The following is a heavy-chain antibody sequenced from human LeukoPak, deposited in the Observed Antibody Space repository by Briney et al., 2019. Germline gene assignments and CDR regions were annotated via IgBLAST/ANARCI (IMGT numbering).Heavy chain of an antibody. CDR3: ASTYDSSGYYSNDAFDI. CDR1: GGSFSGYY. V-gene: IGHV4-34*01. J-gene: IGHJ3*02. CDR2: INHSGST. D-gene: IGHD3-22*01. Sequence: PSETLSLTCAVYGGSFSGYYWSWIRQPPGKGLEWIGEINHSGSTNYNPSLKSRVTISVDTSKNQFSLKLSSVTAADTAVYYCASTYDSSGYYSNDAFDIWGQGTMVTVSS.